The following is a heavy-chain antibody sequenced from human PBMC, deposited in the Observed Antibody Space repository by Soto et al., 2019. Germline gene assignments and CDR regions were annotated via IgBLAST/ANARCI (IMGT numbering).Heavy chain of an antibody. D-gene: IGHD3-10*01. Sequence: GGSLRLSCAASGFTFSSYGMHWVRQAPGKGLEWVAVIWYDGSNKYYADSVKDRFTISRDNSKNTLYLQMNSLRAEDTAVYYCASDGEYYGSGSYYPRYYYYGMDIWGQGTTVTVSS. V-gene: IGHV3-33*01. CDR2: IWYDGSNK. CDR3: ASDGEYYGSGSYYPRYYYYGMDI. CDR1: GFTFSSYG. J-gene: IGHJ6*02.